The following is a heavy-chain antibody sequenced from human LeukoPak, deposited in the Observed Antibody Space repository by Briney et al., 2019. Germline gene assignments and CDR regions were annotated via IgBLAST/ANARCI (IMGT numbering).Heavy chain of an antibody. D-gene: IGHD6-13*01. Sequence: GGSLRLSCAASGFTLSRYWMSWVRQAPGKGLEWVANIKQDGSEKHYVDSVKGRFTISRDNAKNSLYLQMNSLRAEDTAVYYCAGDEEQLNIWGQGTMVTVSS. J-gene: IGHJ3*02. CDR3: AGDEEQLNI. CDR1: GFTLSRYW. V-gene: IGHV3-7*01. CDR2: IKQDGSEK.